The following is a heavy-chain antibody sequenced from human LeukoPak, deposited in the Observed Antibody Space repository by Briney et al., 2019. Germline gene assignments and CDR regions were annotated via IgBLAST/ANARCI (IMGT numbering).Heavy chain of an antibody. D-gene: IGHD6-6*01. V-gene: IGHV1-2*02. J-gene: IGHJ3*02. CDR1: GYTFSGDY. Sequence: ASVKVSCKASGYTFSGDYMDWVRQAPGQGLEWMGWINPNSGGTNYAQKFQGRVTMTRDTSISTAYMELSRLRSDDTAVYYCARDIRYSSSSGAFDIWGQGTMVTVSS. CDR3: ARDIRYSSSSGAFDI. CDR2: INPNSGGT.